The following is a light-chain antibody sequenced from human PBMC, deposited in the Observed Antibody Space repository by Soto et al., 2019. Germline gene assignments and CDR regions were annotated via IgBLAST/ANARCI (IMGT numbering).Light chain of an antibody. CDR2: CAS. CDR3: QQYYSTPYT. CDR1: QSVLYSSNNKNY. J-gene: IGKJ2*01. V-gene: IGKV4-1*01. Sequence: DIVMTQSPDSLAVSLGERATINCKSSQSVLYSSNNKNYLAWYQQETGQPPKLLIYCASTRESGVPDRFSGSGSGTDFTLTISSLQAEDVAVYYCQQYYSTPYTFGQGTKLEIK.